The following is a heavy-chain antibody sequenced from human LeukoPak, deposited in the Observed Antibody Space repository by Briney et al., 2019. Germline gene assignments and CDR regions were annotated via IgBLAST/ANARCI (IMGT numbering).Heavy chain of an antibody. CDR2: ISYSGST. V-gene: IGHV4-59*01. CDR3: ARLRPLEGDYYYNVMDV. D-gene: IGHD2-21*01. J-gene: IGHJ6*02. Sequence: PSETLSLTCTVSGGSISSYYWSWIRQPPGEGLEWIGYISYSGSTNYNSSLKSRVTISLDTSKNQFSLNLNSVTAADTAVYYCARLRPLEGDYYYNVMDVWGQGTTVTVSS. CDR1: GGSISSYY.